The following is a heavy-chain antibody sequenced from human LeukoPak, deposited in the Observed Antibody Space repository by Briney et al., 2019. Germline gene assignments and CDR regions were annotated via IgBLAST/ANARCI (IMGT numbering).Heavy chain of an antibody. CDR1: GYTFTSYD. CDR2: MNPNSGNT. V-gene: IGHV1-8*01. J-gene: IGHJ4*02. CDR3: AREGRATMVRGVKKRYYFDY. Sequence: AASVKVSCKASGYTFTSYDINWVRQATGQGLEWMGWMNPNSGNTGYAQKFQGRVTMTRNTSISTAYMELSSLRSEDTAVYYCAREGRATMVRGVKKRYYFDYWGQGTLVTVSS. D-gene: IGHD3-10*01.